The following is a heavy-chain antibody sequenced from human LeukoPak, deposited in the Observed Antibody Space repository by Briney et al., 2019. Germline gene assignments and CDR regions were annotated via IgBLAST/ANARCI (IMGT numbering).Heavy chain of an antibody. CDR2: ISGSGGST. CDR1: GFTFSSYA. Sequence: GGSLRLSCAASGFTFSSYAMSWVRQAPGKGLEWVSAISGSGGSTYYADYVKDRFTISRDNSKHTLYLQMNSLRAEDTAVYYCAKDLYHIVVVTLDYWGQGTLVTVSS. V-gene: IGHV3-23*01. J-gene: IGHJ4*02. D-gene: IGHD2-21*02. CDR3: AKDLYHIVVVTLDY.